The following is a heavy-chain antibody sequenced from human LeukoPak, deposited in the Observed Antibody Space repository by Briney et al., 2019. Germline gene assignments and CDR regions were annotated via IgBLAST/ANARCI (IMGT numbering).Heavy chain of an antibody. CDR1: GFTFSSYW. D-gene: IGHD3-16*01. J-gene: IGHJ6*02. CDR3: ARGGGLDV. CDR2: INHNGNVN. Sequence: GGSLRLSCAASGFTFSSYWMNWARQAPGKGLEWVASINHNGNVNYYVDSVKGRFTISRDNAKNSLYLQMSNLRAEDADVYFCARGGGLDVWGQGATVTVSS. V-gene: IGHV3-7*03.